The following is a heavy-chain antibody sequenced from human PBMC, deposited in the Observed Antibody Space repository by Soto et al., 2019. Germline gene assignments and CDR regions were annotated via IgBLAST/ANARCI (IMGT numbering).Heavy chain of an antibody. V-gene: IGHV4-31*03. CDR2: IYYSGST. J-gene: IGHJ5*02. Sequence: QVQLQESGPELVKPSQTLSLTCTVSGGSISSGGYYWSWIRQHPGKGLEWIGYIYYSGSTYYNPSLKSRVTISVDTSKNQFSLKLSSVTAADTAVYYCARTSNDYGFFDPWGQGTLVTVSS. CDR3: ARTSNDYGFFDP. CDR1: GGSISSGGYY. D-gene: IGHD4-17*01.